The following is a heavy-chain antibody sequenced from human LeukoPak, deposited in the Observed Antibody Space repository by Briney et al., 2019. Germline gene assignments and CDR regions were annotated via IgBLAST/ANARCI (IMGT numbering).Heavy chain of an antibody. Sequence: ASVKVSCKASGYTFTSYGISWVRQAPGQGLEWMGWISAYNGNTNYAQKLQGRVTMTTDTSTSTAYMGLRSLRSDDTAVYYCARVAPWGSSSWYDPLYYYYGMDVWGQGTTVTVSS. D-gene: IGHD6-13*01. CDR1: GYTFTSYG. J-gene: IGHJ6*02. V-gene: IGHV1-18*01. CDR2: ISAYNGNT. CDR3: ARVAPWGSSSWYDPLYYYYGMDV.